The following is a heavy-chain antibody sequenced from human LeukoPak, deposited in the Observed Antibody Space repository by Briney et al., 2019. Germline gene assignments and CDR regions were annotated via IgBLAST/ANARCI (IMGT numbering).Heavy chain of an antibody. D-gene: IGHD6-19*01. V-gene: IGHV3-23*01. J-gene: IGHJ1*01. CDR2: ISGSGDST. CDR1: GFTFCTYT. CDR3: AKEPVAVAAKGYFQH. Sequence: GGALRLSCSVSGFTFCTYTMNWGRPAPGEGMEWGSFISGSGDSTYYADSVKGRFTISRDNSKNTLYLQMNSLRAEDTAVYYCAKEPVAVAAKGYFQHWGQGTLVTVSS.